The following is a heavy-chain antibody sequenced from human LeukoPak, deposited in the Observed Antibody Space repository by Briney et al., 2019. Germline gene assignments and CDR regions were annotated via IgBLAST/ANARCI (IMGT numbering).Heavy chain of an antibody. V-gene: IGHV5-51*01. D-gene: IGHD3-10*01. CDR3: ARLIGGGPNYYGMDV. Sequence: GESLKISCKVSGYSFTGYRIGWVRRMPGKGLEWMGIIYPGDSDTRYSPSFQGQVTISADRSINTAYLQWSSLKASDTAMYYCARLIGGGPNYYGMDVWGQGTTVTVPS. J-gene: IGHJ6*02. CDR2: IYPGDSDT. CDR1: GYSFTGYR.